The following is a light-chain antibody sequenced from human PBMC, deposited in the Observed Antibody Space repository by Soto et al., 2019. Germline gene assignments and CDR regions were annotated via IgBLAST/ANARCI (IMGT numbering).Light chain of an antibody. CDR1: SSDVGGYNY. CDR3: SSYTSSSTREV. J-gene: IGLJ2*01. Sequence: QSALAQPASVSGSPGQSITISCTGTSSDVGGYNYVSWYQQHPGKAPKLMIYEVSNRPSGVSNRFSVSKSGNTASLTISGLQADDEADYYCSSYTSSSTREVFGGGTKVTVL. CDR2: EVS. V-gene: IGLV2-14*01.